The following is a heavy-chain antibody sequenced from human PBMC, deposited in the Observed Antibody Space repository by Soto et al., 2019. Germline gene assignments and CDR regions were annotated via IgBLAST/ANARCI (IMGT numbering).Heavy chain of an antibody. CDR1: GGSISNYY. CDR3: AALGSVFRAVDY. Sequence: PSETLSLTCTVSGGSISNYYWTWIRQPPGKGLEWMGYIYHTGSTNYNPSLNSRVTISLDTSKHQFSLKLTSVTAADTAVYYCAALGSVFRAVDYWGQGTLVTVSS. J-gene: IGHJ4*02. V-gene: IGHV4-59*01. D-gene: IGHD3-10*01. CDR2: IYHTGST.